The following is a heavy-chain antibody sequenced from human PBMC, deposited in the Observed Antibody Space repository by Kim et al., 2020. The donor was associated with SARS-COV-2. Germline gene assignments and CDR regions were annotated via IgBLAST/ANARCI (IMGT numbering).Heavy chain of an antibody. CDR3: ARGPDDY. V-gene: IGHV3-21*01. Sequence: NSSYIYYADSVKGRFTISRDNAKNSLYLQMNSRRAEDTAVYYCARGPDDYWGQGTLVTVSS. CDR2: NSSYI. J-gene: IGHJ4*02.